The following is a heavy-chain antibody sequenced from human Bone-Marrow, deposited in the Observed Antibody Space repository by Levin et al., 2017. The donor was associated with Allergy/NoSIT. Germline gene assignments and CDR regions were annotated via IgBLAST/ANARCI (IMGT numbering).Heavy chain of an antibody. D-gene: IGHD6-13*01. J-gene: IGHJ6*02. Sequence: PGGSLRLSCAASGFSFSNYWMTWVRQAPGNGLEWVANIKQDGSEKYYVDSVKGRFTISRDNAKNSLYLQMNSLRAEDTAVYYCAGGWVSSSWYGNNYYFGMDVWGQGTTVAVSS. CDR3: AGGWVSSSWYGNNYYFGMDV. CDR2: IKQDGSEK. CDR1: GFSFSNYW. V-gene: IGHV3-7*04.